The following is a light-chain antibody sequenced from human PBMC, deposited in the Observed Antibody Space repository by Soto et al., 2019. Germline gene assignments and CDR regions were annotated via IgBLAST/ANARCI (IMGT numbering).Light chain of an antibody. J-gene: IGKJ2*01. CDR2: DAS. Sequence: DIQLTQSPPSLSASVGDRVTITCRASQSISPFLNWYQQKPGKAPKLLISDASTLESGVPSRFSGSGSGTDFTLTITSLQPDDFATYYCQQYNTYSTFGQGTKLEIK. CDR3: QQYNTYST. CDR1: QSISPF. V-gene: IGKV1-5*01.